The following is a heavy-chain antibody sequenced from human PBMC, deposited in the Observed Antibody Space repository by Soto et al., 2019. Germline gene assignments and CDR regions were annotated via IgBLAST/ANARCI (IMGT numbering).Heavy chain of an antibody. Sequence: QVPLVQSGAEVKKPGASVKVSCKASGYTFTSYGISWVRQAPGQGLEWMGWISAYNGNTNYAQKLQGRVTMTTDTSTSTAYMELRSLRSDDTAVYYCARDRAEMATSNRYYYYGMDVWGQGTTVTVSS. CDR2: ISAYNGNT. CDR1: GYTFTSYG. CDR3: ARDRAEMATSNRYYYYGMDV. J-gene: IGHJ6*02. D-gene: IGHD5-12*01. V-gene: IGHV1-18*04.